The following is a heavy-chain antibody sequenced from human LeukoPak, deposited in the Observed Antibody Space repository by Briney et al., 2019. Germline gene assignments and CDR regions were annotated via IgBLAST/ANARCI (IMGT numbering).Heavy chain of an antibody. CDR1: GYTFTDYY. D-gene: IGHD2-2*02. CDR3: ATLYCSTSCYTLLLDY. J-gene: IGHJ4*02. CDR2: VDPEDGET. Sequence: GASVKVSCKASGYTFTDYYMHWVQQAPGKGLEWMGRVDPEDGETIYAEKFQGRVTITADTSTDTAYMELSSLRSEDTAVYYCATLYCSTSCYTLLLDYWGQGTLVTVSS. V-gene: IGHV1-69-2*01.